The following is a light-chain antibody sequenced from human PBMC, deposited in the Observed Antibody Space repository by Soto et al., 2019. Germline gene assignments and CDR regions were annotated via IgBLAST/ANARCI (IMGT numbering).Light chain of an antibody. V-gene: IGKV3-20*01. CDR1: LSLSSSY. Sequence: EIALTQSPGTLSMSPGERATLSCRASLSLSSSYIAWYQQKPGQAPRLLIYGASSRATGIPDRFSGSGSGTDFTLTISSLQSEDSAVYYCQQYGSSGRTFGQGTKVDIK. CDR3: QQYGSSGRT. CDR2: GAS. J-gene: IGKJ1*01.